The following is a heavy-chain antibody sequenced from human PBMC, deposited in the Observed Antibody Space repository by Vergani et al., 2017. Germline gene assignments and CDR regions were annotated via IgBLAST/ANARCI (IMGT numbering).Heavy chain of an antibody. J-gene: IGHJ4*02. D-gene: IGHD3-3*01. CDR2: ISYDGSNK. V-gene: IGHV3-30*18. Sequence: QVQLVESGGGVVQPGRSLRLSCTGSGFTFSSYGMHWVRQAPGKGLEWVAVISYDGSNKYYADSVKGRFTISRDNSKNTLYLQMNSLRAEDTAVYYCAKSFRVFRFLEGFEYWGQGTLVNVSS. CDR3: AKSFRVFRFLEGFEY. CDR1: GFTFSSYG.